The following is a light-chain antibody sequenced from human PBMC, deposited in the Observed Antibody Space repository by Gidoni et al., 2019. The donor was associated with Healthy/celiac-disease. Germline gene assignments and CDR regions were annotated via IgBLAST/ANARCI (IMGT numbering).Light chain of an antibody. J-gene: IGKJ2*01. CDR1: QSVLYSSNNKNY. CDR2: WAS. V-gene: IGKV4-1*01. Sequence: DIVMTQSVDCLAVSLGERATINCKSSQSVLYSSNNKNYLAWYQQKPGQPPKLLIYWASTRESGVPDRFSGSGSGTDFTLTISSLQAEDVAVYYCQQYYSTPMYTFGQGTKLEIK. CDR3: QQYYSTPMYT.